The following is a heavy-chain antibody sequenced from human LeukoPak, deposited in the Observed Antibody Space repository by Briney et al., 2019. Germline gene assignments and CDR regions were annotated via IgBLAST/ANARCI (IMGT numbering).Heavy chain of an antibody. CDR3: ARHIGYVDY. CDR2: IYYSGST. D-gene: IGHD2-2*01. Sequence: SETLSLTCTVSGGSISSYYWSWIRQPPGKGLEWIGYIYYSGSTNYNPSLKSRVTIPVDTSKNQFSLKLSSVTAADTAVYYCARHIGYVDYWGQGTLVTVSS. CDR1: GGSISSYY. V-gene: IGHV4-59*08. J-gene: IGHJ4*02.